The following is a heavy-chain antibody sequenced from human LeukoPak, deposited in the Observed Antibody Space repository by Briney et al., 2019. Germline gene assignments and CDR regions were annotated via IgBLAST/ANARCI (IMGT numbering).Heavy chain of an antibody. D-gene: IGHD2-2*01. CDR3: ARPHTGYCSSTSCPALFDY. J-gene: IGHJ4*02. CDR2: INPNSGGT. CDR1: GYTFTGYY. Sequence: ASVKVSCKASGYTFTGYYMHWVRRAPGQGLEWMGLINPNSGGTNYAQKFQGRVTMTRDTSISTAYMELSRLRSDDTAVYYCARPHTGYCSSTSCPALFDYWGQGTLVTVSS. V-gene: IGHV1-2*02.